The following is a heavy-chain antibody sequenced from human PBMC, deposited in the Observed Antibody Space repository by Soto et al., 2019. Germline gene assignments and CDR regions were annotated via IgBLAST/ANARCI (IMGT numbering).Heavy chain of an antibody. CDR1: GGSISSYY. J-gene: IGHJ1*01. CDR3: ARSYYDSSGPDAEYFQH. Sequence: SDTLSLTCTVSGGSISSYYWSWIRPPPGQGLEWIGYIYYSGSTNYNPSLKSRVTISVDTSMNQFSLKLSSVTAAVTAVYYCARSYYDSSGPDAEYFQHWGQGTLVTVS. D-gene: IGHD3-22*01. V-gene: IGHV4-59*08. CDR2: IYYSGST.